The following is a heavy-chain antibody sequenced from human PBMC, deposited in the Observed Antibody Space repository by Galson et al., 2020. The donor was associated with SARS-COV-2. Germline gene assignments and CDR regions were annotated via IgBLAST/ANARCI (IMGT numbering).Heavy chain of an antibody. CDR2: IYYSGST. Sequence: ASETLSLTCTVYGGPISSSSYYWGWIRQPPGKGLEWIGSIYYSGSTYYNPSLKSRVTISVDTSKNQFSLKLSSVNAEDTAVYFCARGDLAESGSHYFDYWGQGTLVPVSS. D-gene: IGHD1-1*01. J-gene: IGHJ4*02. V-gene: IGHV4-39*01. CDR1: GGPISSSSYY. CDR3: ARGDLAESGSHYFDY.